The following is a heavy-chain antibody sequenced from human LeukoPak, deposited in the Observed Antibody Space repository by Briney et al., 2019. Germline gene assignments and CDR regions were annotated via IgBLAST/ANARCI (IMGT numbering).Heavy chain of an antibody. V-gene: IGHV4-39*02. CDR1: GGSLSSSTYY. Sequence: PSETLSLTCTVSGGSLSSSTYYWGWIRQPPGTGLEWIGSIHYSGSTYYNPSLKSRVTISVDTSKHHFSLKLSSVTGADTAVYYCARLETTSGYPNYFDYWGQGTLVTVSS. D-gene: IGHD3-22*01. CDR2: IHYSGST. J-gene: IGHJ4*02. CDR3: ARLETTSGYPNYFDY.